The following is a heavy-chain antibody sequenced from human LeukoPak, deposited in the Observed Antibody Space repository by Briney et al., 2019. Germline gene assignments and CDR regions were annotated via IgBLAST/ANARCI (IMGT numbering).Heavy chain of an antibody. CDR1: GGSIISYY. J-gene: IGHJ5*02. CDR2: IYYTGST. CDR3: ARGGRGTMVRGVIDT. Sequence: KPSETLSLTCTVSGGSIISYYWNWIRQPPGKGLEWIGYIYYTGSTNYNPSLKSRVTISKDTSKNQFSLKLNSVTAADTAVYYCARGGRGTMVRGVIDTWGQGTLVTVSS. D-gene: IGHD3-10*01. V-gene: IGHV4-59*01.